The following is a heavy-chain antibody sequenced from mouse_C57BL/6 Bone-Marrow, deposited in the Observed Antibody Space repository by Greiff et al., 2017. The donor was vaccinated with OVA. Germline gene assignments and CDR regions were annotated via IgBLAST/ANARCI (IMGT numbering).Heavy chain of an antibody. Sequence: VQLQQSGAELVKPGASVKLSCTASGFTITDYYMHWVKQRPEQGLEWIGRIDPGNGETKYAQKFQGKATITADTSSNTAYLQLSSLTSEDAAVYYFARGLYDYVGDWGQGTPLTVSS. V-gene: IGHV14-2*01. CDR3: ARGLYDYVGD. CDR2: IDPGNGET. D-gene: IGHD2-4*01. CDR1: GFTITDYY. J-gene: IGHJ2*01.